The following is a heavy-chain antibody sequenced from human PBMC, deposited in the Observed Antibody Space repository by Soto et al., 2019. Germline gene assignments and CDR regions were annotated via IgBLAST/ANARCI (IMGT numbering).Heavy chain of an antibody. V-gene: IGHV1-69*01. Sequence: QVQLVQSGAEVKKPGSSVKVSCKASGGTFSSYAIRWVRQAPGQGLEWMGGIIPIFGTANYAQKFQGRVTITADESTSTAYMELSSLRSEDTAVYYCARGGGDSSSLWPTFFDYWGQGTLVTVSS. CDR1: GGTFSSYA. CDR3: ARGGGDSSSLWPTFFDY. CDR2: IIPIFGTA. D-gene: IGHD6-13*01. J-gene: IGHJ4*02.